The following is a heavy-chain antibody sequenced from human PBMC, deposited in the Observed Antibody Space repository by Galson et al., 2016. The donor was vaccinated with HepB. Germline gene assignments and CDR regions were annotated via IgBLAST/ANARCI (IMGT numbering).Heavy chain of an antibody. CDR2: ISIRSTYI. Sequence: SLRLSCAASGFALSNYSMHWVRQAPGKGLEWVSSISIRSTYIYYADSVSGRFTISRDNAKNSLYLQMNSLRAEDTAVYYCARGCRGGSCVDSWGQGTLVTVSS. D-gene: IGHD2-15*01. CDR3: ARGCRGGSCVDS. CDR1: GFALSNYS. V-gene: IGHV3-21*01. J-gene: IGHJ4*02.